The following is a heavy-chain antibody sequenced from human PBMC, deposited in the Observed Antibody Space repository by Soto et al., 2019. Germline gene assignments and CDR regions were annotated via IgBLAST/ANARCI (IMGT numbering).Heavy chain of an antibody. D-gene: IGHD1-26*01. CDR2: IYYSGST. CDR1: GGSISSGGYY. Sequence: SETLSLTCTVSGGSISSGGYYWSWIRQHPGKGLEWIGYIYYSGSTYYNPSLKSRVTISVDTSKNQFSLKLSSVTAADTAVYFCARGGGSYYATGNFDYWGQGTLVTVSS. CDR3: ARGGGSYYATGNFDY. J-gene: IGHJ4*02. V-gene: IGHV4-31*03.